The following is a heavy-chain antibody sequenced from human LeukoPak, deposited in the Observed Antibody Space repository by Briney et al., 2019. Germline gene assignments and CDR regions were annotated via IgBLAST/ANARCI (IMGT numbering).Heavy chain of an antibody. J-gene: IGHJ4*02. V-gene: IGHV3-21*01. CDR2: ISSSSCYI. D-gene: IGHD4-23*01. CDR1: GFSFGSNY. CDR3: ARALTTVVRGKAFDY. Sequence: PGGSLRLSCAASGFSFGSNYMTWVRQAPGKGLEWVSSISSSSCYIYYADSVKGRFTISRDNAKNSLYLQMNSLRAEDTAVYYCARALTTVVRGKAFDYWGQGTLVTVSS.